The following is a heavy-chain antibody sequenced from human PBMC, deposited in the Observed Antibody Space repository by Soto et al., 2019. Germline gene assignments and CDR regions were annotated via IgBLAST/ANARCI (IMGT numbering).Heavy chain of an antibody. CDR1: GGSISSYY. CDR3: ARAEGSRWGWFDP. V-gene: IGHV4-59*01. J-gene: IGHJ5*02. D-gene: IGHD6-19*01. CDR2: IYYSGST. Sequence: QVQLQESGPGLVKPSETLSLTCTVSGGSISSYYWSWIRQPPGKGQEWIGYIYYSGSTNYNPSLKSRVTISVDTSKNQFSLKLSSVTAADTAVYYCARAEGSRWGWFDPWGQGTLVTVSS.